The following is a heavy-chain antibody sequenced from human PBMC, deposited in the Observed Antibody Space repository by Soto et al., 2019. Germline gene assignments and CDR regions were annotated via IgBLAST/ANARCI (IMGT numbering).Heavy chain of an antibody. V-gene: IGHV3-23*01. CDR2: VSENGGSRGGT. D-gene: IGHD2-21*01. J-gene: IGHJ3*02. CDR1: GFTFSSSA. Sequence: EVQLLESGGGLVQPGGSLRLSCTASGFTFSSSAMNWVRQAPGQGLEWVASVSENGGSRGGTYYADSVKGLFTISRDNSKNTLYLQMDSLRGADTAVYYCASAKAVVIAALGIWGQGTMVTVSS. CDR3: ASAKAVVIAALGI.